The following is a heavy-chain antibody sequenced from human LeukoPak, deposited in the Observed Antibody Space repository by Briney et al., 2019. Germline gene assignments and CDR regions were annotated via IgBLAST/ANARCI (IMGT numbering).Heavy chain of an antibody. CDR2: INHSGST. CDR3: ARAPGYYDSSGSAFDI. CDR1: GGSFSGYY. V-gene: IGHV4-34*01. J-gene: IGHJ3*02. Sequence: SETLSLTCAVYGGSFSGYYWSWIRQPPGKGLEWIGEINHSGSTNYNPSLKSRVTISVDTSKSQFSLKLSSVTAADTAVYYCARAPGYYDSSGSAFDIWGQGTMVTVSS. D-gene: IGHD3-22*01.